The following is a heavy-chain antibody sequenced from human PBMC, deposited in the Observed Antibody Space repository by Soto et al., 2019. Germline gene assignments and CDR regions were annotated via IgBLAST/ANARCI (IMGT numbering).Heavy chain of an antibody. CDR1: GFTFTRYS. Sequence: GGSLRLSCAASGFTFTRYSMNWVRQAPGKGLEWVSSISSTTNYIYYADSMKGRFTVSRDNAKNSVYLEMNSLSAEDTAVYYCARESEDLTSNFDYWGQGTLVSVSS. CDR3: ARESEDLTSNFDY. V-gene: IGHV3-21*01. J-gene: IGHJ4*02. CDR2: ISSTTNYI.